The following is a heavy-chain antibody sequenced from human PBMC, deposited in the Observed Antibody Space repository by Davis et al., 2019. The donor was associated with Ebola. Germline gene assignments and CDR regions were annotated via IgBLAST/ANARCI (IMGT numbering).Heavy chain of an antibody. CDR2: IKQDGSEK. CDR1: GFTFSSYW. V-gene: IGHV3-7*01. Sequence: GESLKISCAASGFTFSSYWMSWVRQAPGKGLEWVANIKQDGSEKYYVDSVKGRFTISRDNAKNSLYLQMNSLRAEDTAVYYCARGRGYSGYDLSDAFDIWGQGTMVTVSS. D-gene: IGHD5-12*01. J-gene: IGHJ3*02. CDR3: ARGRGYSGYDLSDAFDI.